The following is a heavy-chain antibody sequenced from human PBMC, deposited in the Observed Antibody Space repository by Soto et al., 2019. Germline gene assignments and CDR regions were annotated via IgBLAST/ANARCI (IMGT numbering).Heavy chain of an antibody. J-gene: IGHJ5*02. CDR2: IYYSGST. CDR3: ARVHWVMREMWFDP. V-gene: IGHV4-59*01. Sequence: SETLSLTCSVSGGSISSYYWSWIRQPPGKGLEWIGYIYYSGSTNYNPSLKSRVTISVDTSKNQFSLKLSSVTAADTAVYYCARVHWVMREMWFDPWGQGTLVTVSS. D-gene: IGHD3-16*01. CDR1: GGSISSYY.